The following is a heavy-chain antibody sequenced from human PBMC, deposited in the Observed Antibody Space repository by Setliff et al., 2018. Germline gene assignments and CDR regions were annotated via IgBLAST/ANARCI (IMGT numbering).Heavy chain of an antibody. D-gene: IGHD3-10*01. Sequence: ASVKVSCKASGYTFTSYYIHWVRQAPGQGLEWMGIINPSDGSTTYAQKFQGRVTVTRXXXTSTVXXXXXXXXXXXTXVYYCARGLQRTSGYFYYYYMGVWGKGTTVTVSS. CDR1: GYTFTSYY. V-gene: IGHV1-46*01. J-gene: IGHJ6*03. CDR2: INPSDGST. CDR3: ARGLQRTSGYFYYYYMGV.